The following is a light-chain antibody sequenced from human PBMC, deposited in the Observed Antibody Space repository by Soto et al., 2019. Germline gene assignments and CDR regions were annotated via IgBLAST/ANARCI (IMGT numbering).Light chain of an antibody. CDR2: DAS. Sequence: DIQMTQSTSTLSASVGDRVTITCRASQTISTWLAWYQLKPGKAPKLLIYDASSLESGVPSRFSGSGSGSEFTPTIRSRQPDDFATYYCQQYNTNSRTFGQGTKVEIK. J-gene: IGKJ1*01. CDR1: QTISTW. CDR3: QQYNTNSRT. V-gene: IGKV1-5*01.